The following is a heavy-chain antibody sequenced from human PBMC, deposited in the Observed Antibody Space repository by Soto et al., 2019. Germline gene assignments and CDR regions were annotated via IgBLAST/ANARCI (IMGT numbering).Heavy chain of an antibody. CDR1: GGSISSGDYY. Sequence: SEALSLTCTVSGGSISSGDYYWCWIRHPTGKGLEWIGYIYYSGSTYYNPSLKSRVTISVDTSKNQFSLKLSSVTAADTAVYYCARGWGQLHYKWPRGFDPWGQGTLVTVSS. CDR2: IYYSGST. J-gene: IGHJ5*02. V-gene: IGHV4-30-4*01. CDR3: ARGWGQLHYKWPRGFDP. D-gene: IGHD2-2*01.